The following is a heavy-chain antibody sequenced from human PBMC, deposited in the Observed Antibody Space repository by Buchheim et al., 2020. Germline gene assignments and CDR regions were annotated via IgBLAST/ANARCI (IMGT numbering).Heavy chain of an antibody. J-gene: IGHJ6*02. V-gene: IGHV1-8*01. D-gene: IGHD6-25*01. CDR2: MNPDSGNT. CDR1: GYTFNTYD. Sequence: QVQLVQSGAEAKKPGASVKVSCKTSGYTFNTYDITWVRQATGQGLEWLGSMNPDSGNTGYAQEFQGRVSMTGNTSISTAYLELTSLRSDDTAVYYCARGRRGNYYYYGMDVWGQGTT. CDR3: ARGRRGNYYYYGMDV.